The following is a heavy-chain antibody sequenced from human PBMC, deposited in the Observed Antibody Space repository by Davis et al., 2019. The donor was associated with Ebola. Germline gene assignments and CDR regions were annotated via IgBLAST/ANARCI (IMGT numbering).Heavy chain of an antibody. V-gene: IGHV3-23*01. Sequence: ESLKISCAASGFTFSNYAMSWVRQAPGKGLEWVSSIDGRGRSIDYADSVEGRFTISRDNSKNTLYLQMNSLRAEDTAIFYCAKHGSSDNWFDPWGQGALVTVSS. J-gene: IGHJ5*02. CDR3: AKHGSSDNWFDP. CDR2: IDGRGRSI. D-gene: IGHD3-10*01. CDR1: GFTFSNYA.